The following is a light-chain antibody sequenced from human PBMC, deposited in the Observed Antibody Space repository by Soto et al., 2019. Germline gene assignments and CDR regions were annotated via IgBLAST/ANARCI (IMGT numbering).Light chain of an antibody. V-gene: IGLV2-11*01. Sequence: QSVLTQPASVSGSPGQSITISCTGTSSDVGGYNYVSWYQQRPGKAPKLMIYDVSERPSGVPDRFSGSKSGNTASLTISGLQAEDEADYYCCSYAVTFYVFGTGTKVTVL. CDR1: SSDVGGYNY. CDR3: CSYAVTFYV. J-gene: IGLJ1*01. CDR2: DVS.